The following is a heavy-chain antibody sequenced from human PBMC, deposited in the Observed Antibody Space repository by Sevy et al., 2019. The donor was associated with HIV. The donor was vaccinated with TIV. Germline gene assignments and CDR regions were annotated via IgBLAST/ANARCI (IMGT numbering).Heavy chain of an antibody. Sequence: GGSLRLSCAASGFTFSGSAMHWVRQASGKGLEWVGDIKNKANTYATAYAASVKGRFTISRDDSKSTAYLQMNNLKTEDTAVYYCSTWYGASFDLWGRGTLVTVSS. CDR1: GFTFSGSA. J-gene: IGHJ2*01. CDR2: IKNKANTYAT. V-gene: IGHV3-73*01. CDR3: STWYGASFDL. D-gene: IGHD3-10*01.